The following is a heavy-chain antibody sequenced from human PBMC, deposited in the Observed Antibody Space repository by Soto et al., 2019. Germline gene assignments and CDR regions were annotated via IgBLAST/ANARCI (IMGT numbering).Heavy chain of an antibody. CDR1: GGSISSHY. J-gene: IGHJ4*02. Sequence: SETLSLTCTVSGGSISSHYWSWIRQPPGKGLEWIGYIYYSGSTNYNPSLKSRVTISVDTSKNQFSLKLSSVTAADTAVYYCARDLPPHSYSSNGPPGYWGQGT. V-gene: IGHV4-59*11. CDR2: IYYSGST. CDR3: ARDLPPHSYSSNGPPGY. D-gene: IGHD2-8*01.